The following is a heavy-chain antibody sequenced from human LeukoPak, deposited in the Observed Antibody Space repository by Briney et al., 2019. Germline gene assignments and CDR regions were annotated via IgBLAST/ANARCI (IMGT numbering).Heavy chain of an antibody. V-gene: IGHV1-2*02. CDR1: GYTFTGYY. Sequence: ASVKVSCKASGYTFTGYYIHWVRQAPGQGLEWMGWINPNSGGTNYAQKFQGRVTMTRDTSISTAHMELASLRSDDTAVYYCATEQFGDHDYWGQGTLVTVSS. CDR2: INPNSGGT. D-gene: IGHD3-10*01. J-gene: IGHJ4*02. CDR3: ATEQFGDHDY.